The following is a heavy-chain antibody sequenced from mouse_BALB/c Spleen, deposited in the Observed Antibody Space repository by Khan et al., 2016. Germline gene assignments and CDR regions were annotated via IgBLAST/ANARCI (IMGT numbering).Heavy chain of an antibody. D-gene: IGHD1-1*01. CDR3: ARNYYGSSYAMDY. V-gene: IGHV9-3-1*01. CDR1: GYTFTNYG. CDR2: INTYTGES. J-gene: IGHJ4*01. Sequence: QIQLVQSGPELKKPGETVKISCKASGYTFTNYGMNWVKQAPGKGLKWMGWINTYTGESTYDDDFKGRFAFSLETSVSTGYLQINNLKKEDTATXFFARNYYGSSYAMDYWGQGTSVTVSS.